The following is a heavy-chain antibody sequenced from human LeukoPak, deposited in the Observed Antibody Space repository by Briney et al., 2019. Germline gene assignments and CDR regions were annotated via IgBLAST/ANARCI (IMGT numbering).Heavy chain of an antibody. CDR1: GFTFSSYG. J-gene: IGHJ4*02. V-gene: IGHV3-23*01. CDR2: ISGRTGAT. CDR3: AKCGNSGCHLIDY. D-gene: IGHD5-12*01. Sequence: GGSLRLSCAASGFTFSSYGMSWARQAPGKGLEWVSAISGRTGATYYADSEKGRFTISRDNSKSTLYLQMDSLRAEDTAVYYCAKCGNSGCHLIDYWGQGTLVTVSS.